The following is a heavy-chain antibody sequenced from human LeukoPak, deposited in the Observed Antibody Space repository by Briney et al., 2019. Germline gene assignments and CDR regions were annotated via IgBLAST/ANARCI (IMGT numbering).Heavy chain of an antibody. V-gene: IGHV4-59*01. CDR2: IYYSGST. J-gene: IGHJ4*02. CDR1: GGSISSYY. CDR3: ARDGGDYVDY. D-gene: IGHD4-17*01. Sequence: PSETLSLTCTVSGGSISSYYWSSVRRPPGKGLEWIGYIYYSGSTNYNPPLKSRVTISVDTSKNQSSLNLSSVTAAGTAVYYCARDGGDYVDYWGQGTLVTASP.